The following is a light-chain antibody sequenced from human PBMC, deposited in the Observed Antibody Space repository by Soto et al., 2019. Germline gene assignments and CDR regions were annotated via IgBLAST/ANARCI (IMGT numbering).Light chain of an antibody. CDR3: SSYTSSSTLL. CDR1: SNDIGGYNY. J-gene: IGLJ2*01. V-gene: IGLV2-14*01. Sequence: QSALTQPASVSGSPGQAITFSCTGPSNDIGGYNYVSWYQQHPGRARKLMIFDVSNRPSGVSDRFYGSKSGNTASLTISVRQAEDEADYYCSSYTSSSTLLFGGGTKLTVI. CDR2: DVS.